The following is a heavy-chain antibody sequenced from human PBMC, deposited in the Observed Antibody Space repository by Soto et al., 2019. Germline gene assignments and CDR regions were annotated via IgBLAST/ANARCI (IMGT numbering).Heavy chain of an antibody. D-gene: IGHD2-21*02. J-gene: IGHJ4*02. Sequence: QLQLQESGPGLVKPSETLSLTCTVSGGSISSSSYYWGWIRQPPGKGLEWIGSIYYSGSTYYNPSLKSRVTISVDTSKNQFSLKLSSVTAADTAVYYCASLDGGDSLYYFDYWGQGTLVTVSS. V-gene: IGHV4-39*01. CDR2: IYYSGST. CDR1: GGSISSSSYY. CDR3: ASLDGGDSLYYFDY.